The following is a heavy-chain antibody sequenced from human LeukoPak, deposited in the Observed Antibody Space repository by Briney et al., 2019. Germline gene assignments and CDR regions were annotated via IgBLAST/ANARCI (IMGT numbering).Heavy chain of an antibody. J-gene: IGHJ4*02. CDR3: ARGAMVRGQYFFDY. Sequence: SVKVSCKASGYTFTSYDINWVRQAPGQGLEWIGGIIPILGSTNSAQRFQGRVTITADESTSTAYMELTSLRSEDTAMYYCARGAMVRGQYFFDYWGQGTLVTVSS. CDR1: GYTFTSYD. D-gene: IGHD3-10*01. V-gene: IGHV1-69*13. CDR2: IIPILGST.